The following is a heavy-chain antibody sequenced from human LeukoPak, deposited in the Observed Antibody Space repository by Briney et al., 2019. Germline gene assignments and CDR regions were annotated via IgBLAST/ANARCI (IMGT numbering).Heavy chain of an antibody. CDR1: GYRLNSYW. J-gene: IGHJ5*02. CDR2: IYPGDSDT. V-gene: IGHV5-51*01. CDR3: ARLSLPPNWFDP. Sequence: GEALKISCKGSGYRLNSYWFGRVRQVPGKRLEGVGIIYPGDSDTRYSPPFQGQVTISADKSISTAYLQWSSLKASDTAMYYCARLSLPPNWFDPWGQGTLVTVSS.